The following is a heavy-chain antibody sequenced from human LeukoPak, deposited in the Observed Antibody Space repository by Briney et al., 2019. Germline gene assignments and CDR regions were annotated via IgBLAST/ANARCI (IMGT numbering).Heavy chain of an antibody. CDR2: LYNAGST. CDR1: GFTVSNKY. CDR3: AKHTWELLGIVDY. D-gene: IGHD1-26*01. J-gene: IGHJ4*02. Sequence: PGGSLRLSCVASGFTVSNKYMSWVRQAPGKGLEWVSVLYNAGSTYYADSVKGRFTISRDNSKNTLYLQMYSLRAEDTAVYYCAKHTWELLGIVDYWGQGTLVTVSS. V-gene: IGHV3-66*04.